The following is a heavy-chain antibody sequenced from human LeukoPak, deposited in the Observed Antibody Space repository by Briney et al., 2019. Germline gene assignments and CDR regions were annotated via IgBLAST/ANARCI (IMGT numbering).Heavy chain of an antibody. J-gene: IGHJ6*03. CDR1: GFTFSTYW. CDR2: ISSSSSYI. D-gene: IGHD5-12*01. V-gene: IGHV3-21*01. Sequence: GGSLRLSCAASGFTFSTYWMGWVRQAPGKGLEWVSSISSSSSYIYYADSVKGRFTISRDNAKNSLYLQMNSLRAEDTAVYYCARASPKPTIIYYYYYMDVWGKGTTVTVSS. CDR3: ARASPKPTIIYYYYYMDV.